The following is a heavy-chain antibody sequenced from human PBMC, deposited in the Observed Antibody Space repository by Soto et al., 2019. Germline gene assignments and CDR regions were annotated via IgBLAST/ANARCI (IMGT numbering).Heavy chain of an antibody. CDR2: MNPNSGNT. CDR1: GHTFTSYD. Sequence: QVLLVQSGGEVKKPGASVKVSCKASGHTFTSYDFNWVRQATGQGLEWMGWMNPNSGNTGYAQKFQGRVTMTRDTSTSTAYMELNSLRSDDTAVYYCARGDDYDSSGYSSWGQGTLVTVSS. J-gene: IGHJ4*02. D-gene: IGHD3-22*01. V-gene: IGHV1-8*01. CDR3: ARGDDYDSSGYSS.